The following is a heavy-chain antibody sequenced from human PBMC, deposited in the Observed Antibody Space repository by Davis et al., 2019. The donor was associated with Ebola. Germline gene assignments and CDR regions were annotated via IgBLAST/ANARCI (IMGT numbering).Heavy chain of an antibody. J-gene: IGHJ4*02. V-gene: IGHV3-48*01. Sequence: PGGSLRLSCAASGFTFSSYSMNWVRQAPGKGLEWVSYISSSSSTIYYADSVKGRFTISRDNAKNSLYLQMNSLRSDDTAVYYCARGLITEYYDFWSGAAVYWGQGTLVTVSS. CDR3: ARGLITEYYDFWSGAAVY. D-gene: IGHD3-3*01. CDR2: ISSSSSTI. CDR1: GFTFSSYS.